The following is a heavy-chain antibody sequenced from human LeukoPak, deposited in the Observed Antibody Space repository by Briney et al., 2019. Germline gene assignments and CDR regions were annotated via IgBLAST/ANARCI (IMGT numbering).Heavy chain of an antibody. CDR3: AKDLVPTTPYYYYYMDV. J-gene: IGHJ6*03. CDR2: ISGSGGST. V-gene: IGHV3-23*01. D-gene: IGHD2-8*01. Sequence: PGGSLRLSCAVSGFTFSSYAMSWVRQAPGKGLEWVSAISGSGGSTYYADSVKGRFTISRDNSKNTLYLQMNSLRAEDTAVYYCAKDLVPTTPYYYYYMDVWGKGTTVTVSS. CDR1: GFTFSSYA.